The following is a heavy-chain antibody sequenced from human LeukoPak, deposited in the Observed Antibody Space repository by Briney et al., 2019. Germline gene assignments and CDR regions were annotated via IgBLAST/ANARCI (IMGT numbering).Heavy chain of an antibody. CDR1: GFTFSSYA. CDR3: ATYRQVLLPFES. CDR2: ISYDGSNK. J-gene: IGHJ4*02. D-gene: IGHD2-8*02. V-gene: IGHV3-30*04. Sequence: PGRSLRLSCAASGFTFSSYAMHWVRQAPGKGLEWVAVISYDGSNKYYADSVKGRSTISRDNSKSTLSLQMNSLRDEDTAIYYCATYRQVLLPFESWGQGTLVTVSS.